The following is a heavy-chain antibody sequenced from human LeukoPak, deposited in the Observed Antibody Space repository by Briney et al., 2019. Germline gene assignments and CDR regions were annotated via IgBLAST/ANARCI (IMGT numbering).Heavy chain of an antibody. CDR3: ARVTSRIAVAGPTTFQH. V-gene: IGHV1-2*06. CDR1: GGTFSSYA. CDR2: INPNSGGT. Sequence: ASVKVSCKASGGTFSSYAISWVRQAPGQGLEWMGRINPNSGGTNYAQKFQGRVTMTRDTSISTAYMELSRLRSDDTAVYYCARVTSRIAVAGPTTFQHWGQGTLVTVSS. D-gene: IGHD6-19*01. J-gene: IGHJ1*01.